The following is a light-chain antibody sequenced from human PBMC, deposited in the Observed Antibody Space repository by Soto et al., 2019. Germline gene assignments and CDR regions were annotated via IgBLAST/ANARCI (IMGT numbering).Light chain of an antibody. J-gene: IGKJ3*01. CDR3: QQFDSLPPT. Sequence: DIQMTQSPASLSASVGDRVIITCRASQDIQTHLNWYQQKPGKAPTLLIYDASILQTGVPPRFSQSESGTDFTFTISSLQPEDFATYYCQQFDSLPPTFGPGTKVDIK. V-gene: IGKV1-33*01. CDR1: QDIQTH. CDR2: DAS.